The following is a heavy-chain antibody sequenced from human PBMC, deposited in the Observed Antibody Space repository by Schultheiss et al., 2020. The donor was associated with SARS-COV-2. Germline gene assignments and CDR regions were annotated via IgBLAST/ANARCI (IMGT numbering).Heavy chain of an antibody. J-gene: IGHJ4*02. CDR2: IKQDGSEK. V-gene: IGHV3-7*03. D-gene: IGHD3-10*01. CDR1: GFTFSSYW. Sequence: GGSLRLSCAASGFTFSSYWMHWVRQAPGKGLEWVANIKQDGSEKYYVDSVKGRLTISRDNSKNTLYLQMNSLRAEDTAVYYCAKESGWGVFDYWGQGTLVTVSS. CDR3: AKESGWGVFDY.